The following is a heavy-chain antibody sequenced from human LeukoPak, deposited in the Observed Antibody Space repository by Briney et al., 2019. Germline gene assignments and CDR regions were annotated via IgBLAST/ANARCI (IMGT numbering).Heavy chain of an antibody. V-gene: IGHV3-21*01. D-gene: IGHD6-6*01. CDR3: ARGVAARHQYFQH. CDR2: ISSTSNYI. Sequence: GGSLRLSCAGSGLTFSRYTMNWVRQAPGKGLEWVSSISSTSNYINYADSVKGRFTISRDNAKNSLYLQMNSLRAEDTAVYYCARGVAARHQYFQHWGQGTLVTVSS. CDR1: GLTFSRYT. J-gene: IGHJ1*01.